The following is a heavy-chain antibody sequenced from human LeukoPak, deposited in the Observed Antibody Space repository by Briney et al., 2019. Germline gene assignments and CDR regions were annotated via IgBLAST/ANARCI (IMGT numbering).Heavy chain of an antibody. CDR2: INPNSGGT. J-gene: IGHJ4*02. CDR3: ARRYTGTHDQFDY. D-gene: IGHD1-1*01. V-gene: IGHV1-2*02. Sequence: GASVKVSCKASGYTFTGYYMHWVRQAPGRGLEWMGWINPNSGGTNYAQKFQGRVTMTRDTSISTAYMELSRLRSDDTAVYYCARRYTGTHDQFDYWGQGTLVTVSS. CDR1: GYTFTGYY.